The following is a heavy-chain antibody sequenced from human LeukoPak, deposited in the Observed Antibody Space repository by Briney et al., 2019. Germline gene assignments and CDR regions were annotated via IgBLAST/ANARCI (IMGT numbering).Heavy chain of an antibody. D-gene: IGHD3-10*01. Sequence: ASVKVSCKASGYTFTGYHIHWVRQAPGQGLEWMGRINPYSGDTNFAQKLQGRVTMTTDTSTSTAYMELRSLRSDDTAVYYCARDITMVRGVPPGYWGQGTLVTVSS. V-gene: IGHV1-18*04. CDR3: ARDITMVRGVPPGY. CDR2: INPYSGDT. CDR1: GYTFTGYH. J-gene: IGHJ4*02.